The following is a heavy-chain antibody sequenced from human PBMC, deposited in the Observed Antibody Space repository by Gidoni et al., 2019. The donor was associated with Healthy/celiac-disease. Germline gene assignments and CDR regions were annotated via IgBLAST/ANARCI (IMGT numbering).Heavy chain of an antibody. D-gene: IGHD6-13*01. J-gene: IGHJ6*02. CDR1: GFTFDDYA. Sequence: EVQLVESGGGLVQPGRSLRLSCAASGFTFDDYAMHWVRQAPGKGLEWVSGISWNSGSIGYADSVKGRFTISRDNAKNSLYLQMNSLRAEDTALYYCAKDLAAGSILGAHYGMDVWGQGTTVTVSS. V-gene: IGHV3-9*01. CDR3: AKDLAAGSILGAHYGMDV. CDR2: ISWNSGSI.